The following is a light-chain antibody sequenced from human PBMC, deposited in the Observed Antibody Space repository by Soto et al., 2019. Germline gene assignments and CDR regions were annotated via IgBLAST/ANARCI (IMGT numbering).Light chain of an antibody. CDR3: SSYTSSSTRLYV. Sequence: QAASVSGSPGQSITISCTGTSRDVGGYNYVSWYQQHPGKAPKLMIYDVSNRPSGVSNRFSGSKSGNTASLTISGLQTEDEADYYCSSYTSSSTRLYVFGTGTKLTVL. J-gene: IGLJ1*01. CDR2: DVS. CDR1: SRDVGGYNY. V-gene: IGLV2-14*03.